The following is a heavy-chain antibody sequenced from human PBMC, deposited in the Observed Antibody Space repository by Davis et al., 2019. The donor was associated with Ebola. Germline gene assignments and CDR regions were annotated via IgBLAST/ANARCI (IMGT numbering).Heavy chain of an antibody. CDR1: GFTFSSYA. CDR2: ISGSGGST. CDR3: AKGYYYDSSGYYHDYYFDY. D-gene: IGHD3-22*01. J-gene: IGHJ4*02. Sequence: GESLKISCAASGFTFSSYAMSWVRQAPGKGLEWVSAISGSGGSTYYADSVKGRFTISRDNSKNTLYLQMNSLRAEDTAVYYCAKGYYYDSSGYYHDYYFDYWGQGTLVTVSS. V-gene: IGHV3-23*01.